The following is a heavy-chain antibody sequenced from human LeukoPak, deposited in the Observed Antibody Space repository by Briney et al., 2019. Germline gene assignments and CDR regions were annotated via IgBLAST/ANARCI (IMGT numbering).Heavy chain of an antibody. V-gene: IGHV4-61*08. CDR1: GGSISSGGYY. Sequence: SETLSLTCTVSGGSISSGGYYWSWIRQPPGKGLEWIGYIYYSGSTNYNPSLKSRVTISVDTSKNQFSLKLSSVTAADTAVYYCARHSHSSGWYRSGLGTFDYWGQGTLVTVSS. CDR3: ARHSHSSGWYRSGLGTFDY. D-gene: IGHD6-19*01. CDR2: IYYSGST. J-gene: IGHJ4*02.